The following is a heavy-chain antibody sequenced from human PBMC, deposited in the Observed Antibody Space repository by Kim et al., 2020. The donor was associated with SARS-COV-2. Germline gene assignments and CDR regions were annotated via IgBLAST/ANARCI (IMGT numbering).Heavy chain of an antibody. V-gene: IGHV3-21*01. CDR2: ISSSSSYI. D-gene: IGHD3-16*01. J-gene: IGHJ2*01. CDR1: GFTFSSYS. CDR3: AANTYYDYVWGRHWYFDL. Sequence: GGSLRLSCAASGFTFSSYSMNWVRQAPGKGLEWVSSISSSSSYIYYADSVKGRFTISRDNAKNSLYLQMNSLRAEDTAVYYCAANTYYDYVWGRHWYFDLWGRGTLVTVSS.